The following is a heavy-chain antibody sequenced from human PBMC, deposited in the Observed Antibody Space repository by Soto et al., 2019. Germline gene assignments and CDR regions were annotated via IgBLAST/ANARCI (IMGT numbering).Heavy chain of an antibody. D-gene: IGHD3-22*01. CDR3: VRLVGNSWLYF. CDR1: GDSVSSNRVT. J-gene: IGHJ4*02. CDR2: TYFRSKWYN. Sequence: SQTLSLICVISGDSVSSNRVTWNWIRQSPSRGLEWLGRTYFRSKWYNDYAESVRSRITIDPDTSKNQFSLHLNSVTPEDTAVYYCVRLVGNSWLYFWGQGTLVTVSS. V-gene: IGHV6-1*01.